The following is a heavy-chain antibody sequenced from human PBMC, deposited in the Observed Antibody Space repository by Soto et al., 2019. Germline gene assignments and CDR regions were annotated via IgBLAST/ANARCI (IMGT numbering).Heavy chain of an antibody. CDR3: ATLSSGYSNWFDP. CDR2: IYYSGST. CDR1: GGSVSSSTYY. D-gene: IGHD3-22*01. J-gene: IGHJ5*02. V-gene: IGHV4-61*01. Sequence: SETLSLTCTVSGGSVSSSTYYWSWIRQPPGKGLEWIGYIYYSGSTNYNPSLKSRVTISLDTSKNQFSLKLSSVTAADTAVYYCATLSSGYSNWFDPWGQGTLVTVSS.